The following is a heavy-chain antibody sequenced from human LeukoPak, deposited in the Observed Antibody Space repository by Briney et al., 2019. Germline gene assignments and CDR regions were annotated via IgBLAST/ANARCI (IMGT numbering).Heavy chain of an antibody. CDR2: ISSSSSTI. CDR1: GFTFSTYN. V-gene: IGHV3-48*04. Sequence: GGSLRLSCAASGFTFSTYNMNWVRQAPGKGLEWVSYISSSSSTIYYADSVKGRFTISRDNAKSSLYLQMNSLRAEDTAVYYCARGLRSGSYGFDYWGQGTLVTVSS. CDR3: ARGLRSGSYGFDY. D-gene: IGHD3-10*01. J-gene: IGHJ4*02.